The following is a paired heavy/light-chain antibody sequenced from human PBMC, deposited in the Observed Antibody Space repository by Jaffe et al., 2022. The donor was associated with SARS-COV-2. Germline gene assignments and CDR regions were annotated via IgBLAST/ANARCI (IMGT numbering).Light chain of an antibody. V-gene: IGKV3-20*01. CDR3: QQYGSLPYT. CDR2: GAS. Sequence: EVVLTQSPGTLSLSPGERATLSCRASQTLSNTYLAWYQQKPGQAPRFLIYGASSRVTGIPDRFSGSGSGTDFTLTISRLEPEDFAVYYCQQYGSLPYTFGQGTKLQIK. CDR1: QTLSNTY. J-gene: IGKJ2*01.
Heavy chain of an antibody. D-gene: IGHD1-26*01. V-gene: IGHV4-59*11. Sequence: QLQLQESGPGLVKPSETLSLACTVSGGSISPHYWSWIRQPPGKGLEWIGYIYYSGSTYYNPSLKSRVTISIDTSEKHLFLRLTSVTAADTAVYYCARGGSYYDQWGQGTLVTVSS. CDR2: IYYSGST. CDR3: ARGGSYYDQ. J-gene: IGHJ4*02. CDR1: GGSISPHY.